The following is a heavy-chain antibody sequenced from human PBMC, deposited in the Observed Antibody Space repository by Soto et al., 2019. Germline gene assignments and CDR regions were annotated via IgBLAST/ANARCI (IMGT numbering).Heavy chain of an antibody. CDR3: ARTGSTVTTFCWFDP. J-gene: IGHJ5*02. CDR2: IYYSGST. Sequence: PSETLSLTCTVSGGSISSSSYYWGWIRQPPGKGLEWIGSIYYSGSTYYNPSLKSRVTISVDTSKNQFSLKLSSVTAADTAVYYCARTGSTVTTFCWFDPWGQGTLVTVSS. D-gene: IGHD4-17*01. CDR1: GGSISSSSYY. V-gene: IGHV4-39*01.